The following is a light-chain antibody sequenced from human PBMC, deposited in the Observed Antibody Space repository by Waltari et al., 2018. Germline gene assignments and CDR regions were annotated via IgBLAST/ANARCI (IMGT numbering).Light chain of an antibody. Sequence: QSALTQPASVSGSPGQSITISCTGTSSDVGAYKYVSWYQQHPDKAPKLMLYDVNNRPSGVSNRFSGSKSGNTASLTISSLQAEDEADYYCSSYTSSTIPVFGTGTKVTVL. J-gene: IGLJ1*01. V-gene: IGLV2-14*03. CDR3: SSYTSSTIPV. CDR2: DVN. CDR1: SSDVGAYKY.